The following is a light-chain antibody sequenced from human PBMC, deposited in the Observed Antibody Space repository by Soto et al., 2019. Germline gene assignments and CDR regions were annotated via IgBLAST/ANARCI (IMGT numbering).Light chain of an antibody. V-gene: IGLV2-14*01. Sequence: QSVLTQPASVSGSPGQSITISCTGTSGDVGAYNYVSWYQHHPGTAPKLMIYEVTNRPSGVSARFSGSKSGNTASLTISGLQAEDEADYYCYSFTTRNSWVFGGGTKLTVL. CDR3: YSFTTRNSWV. CDR2: EVT. J-gene: IGLJ3*02. CDR1: SGDVGAYNY.